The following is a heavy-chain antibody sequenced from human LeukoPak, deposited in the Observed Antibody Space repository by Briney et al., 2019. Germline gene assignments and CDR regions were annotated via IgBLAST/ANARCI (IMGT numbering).Heavy chain of an antibody. D-gene: IGHD3-22*01. CDR1: GYSFTSYW. J-gene: IGHJ5*02. CDR3: ARTYYYDSSGLNWFDP. CDR2: IYPYDSDT. V-gene: IGHV5-51*01. Sequence: GESLKISCKGSGYSFTSYWIGWVRQLPGKGLEWMGIIYPYDSDTRYSPSFQGQVTISADKSISTAYLQWSSLKASDTAMYYCARTYYYDSSGLNWFDPWGQGTLVTVSS.